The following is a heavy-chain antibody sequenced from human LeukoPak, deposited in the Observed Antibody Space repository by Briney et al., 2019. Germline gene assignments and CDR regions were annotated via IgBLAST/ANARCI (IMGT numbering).Heavy chain of an antibody. V-gene: IGHV3-9*01. CDR1: GFTFDDYA. J-gene: IGHJ6*03. Sequence: PGGSLRLSCAASGFTFDDYAMHWVRQAPGKGLEWVSGINWNSGSIGYADSVKGRFIISRDNAKNSLYLQMNSLRAEDTAVYYCARERVLGGNLYYYYYYYMDVWGKGTTVTVSS. D-gene: IGHD4-23*01. CDR2: INWNSGSI. CDR3: ARERVLGGNLYYYYYYYMDV.